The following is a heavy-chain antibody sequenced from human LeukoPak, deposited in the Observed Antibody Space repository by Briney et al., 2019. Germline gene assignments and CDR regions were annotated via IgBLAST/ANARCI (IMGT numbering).Heavy chain of an antibody. D-gene: IGHD6-13*01. CDR2: IYYSGST. V-gene: IGHV4-59*01. Sequence: SETLYLTCTVSGGSISSYYWSWIRQPPGKGLEWIGYIYYSGSTNYNSSLKSRVTISVGTSKNQFSLKLSSVTAADTAVYYCARISSSWRYYFDYWGQGTLVTVSS. CDR3: ARISSSWRYYFDY. J-gene: IGHJ4*02. CDR1: GGSISSYY.